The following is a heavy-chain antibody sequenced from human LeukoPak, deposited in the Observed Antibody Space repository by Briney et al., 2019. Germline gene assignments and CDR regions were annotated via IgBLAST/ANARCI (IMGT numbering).Heavy chain of an antibody. CDR3: ARDYYGSGSYYVNFDY. V-gene: IGHV1-18*01. Sequence: GASVKVSCKASGYTFTSYGISWVRQAPGQGLEWMGWISAYNGNTNYAQKLQGRVTMTTDTSTSTAYMELRSLRSDDTAVYYCARDYYGSGSYYVNFDYWGQGTLVTVSS. CDR2: ISAYNGNT. CDR1: GYTFTSYG. J-gene: IGHJ4*02. D-gene: IGHD3-10*01.